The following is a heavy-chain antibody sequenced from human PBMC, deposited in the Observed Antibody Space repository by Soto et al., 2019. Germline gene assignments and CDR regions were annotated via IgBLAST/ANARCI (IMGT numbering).Heavy chain of an antibody. D-gene: IGHD3-22*01. CDR2: IYYSGST. V-gene: IGHV4-39*01. CDR1: GGSISSSSYY. CDR3: ARHTYYYDSSGYHDY. J-gene: IGHJ4*02. Sequence: SETLSLTCTVSGGSISSSSYYWGWIRQPPGKGLEWIGSIYYSGSTYYNPSLKSRVTISVDTSKNQFSLKLSSVTAADTAVYYCARHTYYYDSSGYHDYWGQGTLVTVSS.